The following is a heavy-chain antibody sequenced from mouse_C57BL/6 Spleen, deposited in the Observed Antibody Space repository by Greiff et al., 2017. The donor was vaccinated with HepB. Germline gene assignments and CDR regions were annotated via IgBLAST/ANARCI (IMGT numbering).Heavy chain of an antibody. CDR2: SRNKANDYTT. CDR1: GITFSDFY. J-gene: IGHJ1*03. CDR3: ARDADGYYGYFDV. Sequence: EVMLVESGGGLVQSGRSLRLSCATSGITFSDFYMEWVRQAPGKGLEWIAASRNKANDYTTEYSASVKGRFIVSRDTSQSILYLQMNALRAEDTAIYYCARDADGYYGYFDVWGTGTTVTVSS. D-gene: IGHD2-3*01. V-gene: IGHV7-1*01.